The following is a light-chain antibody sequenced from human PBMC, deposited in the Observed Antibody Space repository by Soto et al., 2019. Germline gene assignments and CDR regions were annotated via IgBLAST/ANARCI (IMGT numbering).Light chain of an antibody. CDR3: QQYKNWPPLT. J-gene: IGKJ4*01. Sequence: EIVMTQSPATLSVSPGETATLSCRASQSVSYNLAWYQQKPGQGPRLLIYGAFTRATGIPARFSGSGSGTDFPLTISRLQSEDFAVYYCQQYKNWPPLTFGGGTKVEIK. V-gene: IGKV3-15*01. CDR1: QSVSYN. CDR2: GAF.